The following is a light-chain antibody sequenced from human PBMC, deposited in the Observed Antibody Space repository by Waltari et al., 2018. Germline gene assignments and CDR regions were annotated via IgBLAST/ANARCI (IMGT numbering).Light chain of an antibody. Sequence: DIVMTQSPLSLPVTPGEPASISCRSSQSLLHSNGYNYLDWYLQKPGQSPQLLIYLVSHRASGVPDRFSGSGSGADFTLKISRVEAEDVGVYYCMQALQTRTFGQGTKVEIK. V-gene: IGKV2-28*01. CDR1: QSLLHSNGYNY. J-gene: IGKJ1*01. CDR3: MQALQTRT. CDR2: LVS.